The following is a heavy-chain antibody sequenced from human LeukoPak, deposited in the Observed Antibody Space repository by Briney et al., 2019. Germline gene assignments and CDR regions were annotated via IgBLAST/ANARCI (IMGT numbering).Heavy chain of an antibody. Sequence: GGSLRLSCAASGFTFSDYYMSWIRQAPGKGLEWVSYISSRGSTIYYADSVKGRFTISRDNAKNSLYLQMNSLRAEDTAVYYCARDRAYYTVTGWFDPWGQGTLVTVSS. CDR3: ARDRAYYTVTGWFDP. CDR2: ISSRGSTI. J-gene: IGHJ5*02. V-gene: IGHV3-11*04. D-gene: IGHD3-10*01. CDR1: GFTFSDYY.